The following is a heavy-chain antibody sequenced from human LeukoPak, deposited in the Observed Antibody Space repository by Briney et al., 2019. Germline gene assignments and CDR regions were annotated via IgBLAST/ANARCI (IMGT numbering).Heavy chain of an antibody. CDR1: GGSTSTITYY. CDR2: MYYRGNT. V-gene: IGHV4-39*01. D-gene: IGHD6-13*01. CDR3: ARHHWQQPGCFDY. J-gene: IGHJ4*02. Sequence: SETLSLTCTVSGGSTSTITYYWGWIRQPPGKGLEWVGHMYYRGNTFYNPSLKSRVTISVDTSKNQFSLKLSSVTAADTAVYYCARHHWQQPGCFDYWGQGTLVTVSS.